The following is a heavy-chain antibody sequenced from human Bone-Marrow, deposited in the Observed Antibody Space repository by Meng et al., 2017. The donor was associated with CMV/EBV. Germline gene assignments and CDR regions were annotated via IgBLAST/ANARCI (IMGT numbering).Heavy chain of an antibody. V-gene: IGHV1-69*05. D-gene: IGHD4-11*01. CDR2: IIPIFGTA. J-gene: IGHJ6*02. CDR3: ARVSIGPNPRTTVTKYYYYYYGMAV. CDR1: GGTFSSYA. Sequence: SVKVSCKASGGTFSSYAISWVRQAPGQGLEWMGGIIPIFGTANYAQKFQGRVTITTDESTSTAYMKLSSLRSEDTAVYYCARVSIGPNPRTTVTKYYYYYYGMAVWGQGTTVTVSS.